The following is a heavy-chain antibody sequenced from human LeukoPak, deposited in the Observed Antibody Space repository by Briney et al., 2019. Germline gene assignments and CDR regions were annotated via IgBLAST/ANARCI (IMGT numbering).Heavy chain of an antibody. CDR1: GGSISSGSYY. CDR2: IYTSGST. J-gene: IGHJ4*02. D-gene: IGHD2-21*02. CDR3: AGVGGYYRVDY. Sequence: SETLSLTCTVSGGSISSGSYYWSWIRQPAGKGLEWIGRIYTSGSTNYNPSLKSRVTISVDTSKSQFSLKLSSVTAADTAVYYCAGVGGYYRVDYWGQGTLVTVSS. V-gene: IGHV4-61*02.